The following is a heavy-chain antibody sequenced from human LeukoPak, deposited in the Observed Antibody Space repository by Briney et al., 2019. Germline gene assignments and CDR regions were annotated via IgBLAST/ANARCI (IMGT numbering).Heavy chain of an antibody. CDR3: VRDPVSGSTGDY. CDR1: GFTFSSSW. CDR2: INPDASQK. Sequence: AGGSLRLSCEVSGFTFSSSWMSWVRRAPGKGLEWVALINPDASQKYYVESVRGQFTISRDNAQNSLFLQMNYLRVEDSGVYYCVRDPVSGSTGDYWGQGTLVTVSS. D-gene: IGHD6-19*01. V-gene: IGHV3-7*01. J-gene: IGHJ4*02.